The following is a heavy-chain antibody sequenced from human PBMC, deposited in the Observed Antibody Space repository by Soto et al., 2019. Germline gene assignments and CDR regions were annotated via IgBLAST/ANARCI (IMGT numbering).Heavy chain of an antibody. CDR3: XRTLGPDYYDSSGYYGP. J-gene: IGHJ5*02. V-gene: IGHV3-49*03. D-gene: IGHD3-22*01. CDR1: GFTFGYYA. Sequence: GGSLRLSCTASGFTFGYYAMSWFRQAPGKGLEWVGFIRSKAYGGTTEYAASVKGRFTISRDDSKSIAYLQMNSLKTEDTAVYYCXRTLGPDYYDSSGYYGPWGQGTLVTVSS. CDR2: IRSKAYGGTT.